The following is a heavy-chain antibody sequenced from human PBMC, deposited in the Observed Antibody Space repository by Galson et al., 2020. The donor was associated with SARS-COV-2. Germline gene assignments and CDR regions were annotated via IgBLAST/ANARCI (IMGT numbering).Heavy chain of an antibody. CDR3: ATFGSLYYGTRGPDY. J-gene: IGHJ4*02. Sequence: GESLKISCKGSGYSFTSYWIGWVRQMPGKGLEWMGIIYPGDSDTRYIPSFQGQVTISADKSISTDYLQWSSLKASDTAMYYCATFGSLYYGTRGPDYWGQGTLVTVSS. CDR2: IYPGDSDT. D-gene: IGHD1-26*01. V-gene: IGHV5-51*01. CDR1: GYSFTSYW.